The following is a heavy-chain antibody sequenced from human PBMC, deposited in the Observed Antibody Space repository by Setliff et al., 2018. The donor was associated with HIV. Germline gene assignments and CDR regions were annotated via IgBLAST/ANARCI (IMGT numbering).Heavy chain of an antibody. J-gene: IGHJ6*03. CDR1: GDSISSGSYY. V-gene: IGHV4-61*02. CDR2: IYTTGIT. Sequence: PSETLSLTCTVSGDSISSGSYYWSWIRQPAGKGLEWIGRIYTTGITNYIPSLKSRVTISLDTSKNQFSLKLTSVTAADTAVYYCARGPRPVDVDYYYMDVWGKGTTVTVSS. CDR3: ARGPRPVDVDYYYMDV.